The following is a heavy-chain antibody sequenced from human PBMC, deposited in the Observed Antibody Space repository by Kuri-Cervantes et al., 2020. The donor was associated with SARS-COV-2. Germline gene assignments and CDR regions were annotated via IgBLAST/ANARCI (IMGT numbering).Heavy chain of an antibody. J-gene: IGHJ3*02. V-gene: IGHV4-34*01. CDR1: GGSFSGYY. D-gene: IGHD2-2*01. CDR3: ARVPRTFPGIVVVPAADDAFDI. CDR2: SNHSGST. Sequence: SETLSLTCAVYGGSFSGYYWSWIRQPPGKGLEWIGESNHSGSTNYNPSLKSRVTISVDTSKNQFSLKLSSVTAADTAVYYCARVPRTFPGIVVVPAADDAFDIWGQGTMVTVSS.